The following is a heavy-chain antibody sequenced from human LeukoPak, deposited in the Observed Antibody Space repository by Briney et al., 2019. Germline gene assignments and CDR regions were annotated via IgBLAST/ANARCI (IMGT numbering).Heavy chain of an antibody. J-gene: IGHJ6*02. CDR3: ARVRELGYCSSTRCFRDYYYYGTDV. CDR2: IIPIFGTA. CDR1: GGTFSSYA. V-gene: IGHV1-69*13. D-gene: IGHD2-2*01. Sequence: SVKVSCKASGGTFSSYAISWVRQAPGQGLEWMGGIIPIFGTANYAQKFQGRVTITADESTSTAYMELSSLRSEDTAVYYCARVRELGYCSSTRCFRDYYYYGTDVWGQGTTVTVSS.